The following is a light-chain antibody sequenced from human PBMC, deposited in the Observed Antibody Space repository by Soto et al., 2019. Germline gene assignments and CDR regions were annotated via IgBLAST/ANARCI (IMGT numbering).Light chain of an antibody. J-gene: IGLJ2*01. CDR2: SDT. V-gene: IGLV1-44*01. Sequence: QSVLTQPPSASGTPGQRVTISCSGSSSNIGRNTVNWYQHLPGTAPKLVIYSDTQRPSGVPHRFSGSKSGTSASLAISGLQSEDEADYYCASWDDSLNGVVFGGGTKLTVL. CDR1: SSNIGRNT. CDR3: ASWDDSLNGVV.